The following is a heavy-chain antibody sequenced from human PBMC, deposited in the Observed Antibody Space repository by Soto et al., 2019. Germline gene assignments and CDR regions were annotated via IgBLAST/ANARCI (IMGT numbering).Heavy chain of an antibody. CDR1: AFVFGSSA. J-gene: IGHJ6*02. CDR3: VAYPVALKQAGFYNYFNGLDV. Sequence: EASFKFSCKASAFVFGSSAVLLVRQARGQRLEWIGWIVVGSDNTNCEQKFQERVPITRDMSTRTAYMELRSLRSEDTAVYYCVAYPVALKQAGFYNYFNGLDVWGQGTAVTVSS. CDR2: IVVGSDNT. V-gene: IGHV1-58*01.